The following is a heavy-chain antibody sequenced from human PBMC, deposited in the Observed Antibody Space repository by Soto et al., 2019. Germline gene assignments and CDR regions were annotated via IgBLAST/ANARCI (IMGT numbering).Heavy chain of an antibody. CDR1: EYTFTSYA. Sequence: QVKLVQSGAEVKKPGASVKVSCKASEYTFTSYAMHWVRQAPGQRLEWMGWINAGNGNTKYSQKFQGRVTITRDTSASTAYMELSSLRSEDTAVYYCARVRYGDYDRRFDPWGQGTLVTVSS. D-gene: IGHD4-17*01. CDR2: INAGNGNT. V-gene: IGHV1-3*01. CDR3: ARVRYGDYDRRFDP. J-gene: IGHJ5*02.